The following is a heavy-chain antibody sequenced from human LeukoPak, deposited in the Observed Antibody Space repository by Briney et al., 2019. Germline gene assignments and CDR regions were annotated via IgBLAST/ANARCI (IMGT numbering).Heavy chain of an antibody. CDR3: ARISVASLDY. V-gene: IGHV3-33*01. CDR1: GFTFSING. D-gene: IGHD2-21*01. CDR2: IWYDGSKK. J-gene: IGHJ4*02. Sequence: PGRSLRLSCEASGFTFSINGMTWVRQAPGRGLEWVALIWYDGSKKYYADSVKGRFIISRDDSKNTLYLQMNSLRVEDTAVYYCARISVASLDYWGEGTLVTVSS.